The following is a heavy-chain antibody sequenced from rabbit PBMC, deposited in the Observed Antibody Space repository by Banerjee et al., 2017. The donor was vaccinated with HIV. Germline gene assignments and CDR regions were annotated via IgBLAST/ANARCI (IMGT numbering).Heavy chain of an antibody. D-gene: IGHD5-1*01. V-gene: IGHV1S40*01. CDR1: GIDLSSDYY. CDR2: IFSNRGIT. Sequence: QSLEESGGGLVKPGGTLTLTCKASGIDLSSDYYMCWVRQAPGKGLELIACIFSNRGITWYASWVNGRFTISKTSSTTVTLQMTSLTAADTATYFCARDGGSSYHDYFNFWGPGTLVTVS. J-gene: IGHJ4*01. CDR3: ARDGGSSYHDYFNF.